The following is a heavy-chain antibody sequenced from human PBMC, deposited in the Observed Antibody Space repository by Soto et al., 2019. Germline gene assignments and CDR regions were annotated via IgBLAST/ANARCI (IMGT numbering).Heavy chain of an antibody. Sequence: EVQLVESGGGLVKPGGSLRLSCAASGFTFSSYSMNWVRQAPGKGLEWVSSISSSSSYIYYADSVKGRFTISRDNAKNSLYLQMNSLRGEDTAVYYCARDSPLGYCSGGSCYPDYFDYWGQGTLVTVSS. CDR2: ISSSSSYI. J-gene: IGHJ4*02. D-gene: IGHD2-15*01. V-gene: IGHV3-21*01. CDR3: ARDSPLGYCSGGSCYPDYFDY. CDR1: GFTFSSYS.